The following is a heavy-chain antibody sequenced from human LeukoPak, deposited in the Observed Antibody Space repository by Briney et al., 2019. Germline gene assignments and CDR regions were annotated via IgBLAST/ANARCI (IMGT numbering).Heavy chain of an antibody. CDR2: IYYDRPT. CDR3: ATGGRIGVSHV. V-gene: IGHV4-39*02. D-gene: IGHD6-19*01. J-gene: IGHJ4*02. Sequence: SETLSLTCSVSGGSISGRRNYWDWFRQPRGGGLEWIARIYYDRPTSYSPSLRSRATISLDTSKNHYSLEVKSVTAADTAVYYCATGGRIGVSHVWGQGILVTVST. CDR1: GGSISGRRNY.